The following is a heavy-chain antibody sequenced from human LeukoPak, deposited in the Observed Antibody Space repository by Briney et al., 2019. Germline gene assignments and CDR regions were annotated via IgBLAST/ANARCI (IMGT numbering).Heavy chain of an antibody. CDR2: IIPIFGTA. J-gene: IGHJ3*02. CDR1: GGTFSSYA. Sequence: GSSVKVSCKASGGTFSSYAISWARQAPGQGLEWMGGIIPIFGTANYAQKFQGRVTITTDESTSTAYMELSSLRSEDTAVYYCARDHTTANAFDIWGQGTMVTASS. V-gene: IGHV1-69*05. CDR3: ARDHTTANAFDI. D-gene: IGHD1-1*01.